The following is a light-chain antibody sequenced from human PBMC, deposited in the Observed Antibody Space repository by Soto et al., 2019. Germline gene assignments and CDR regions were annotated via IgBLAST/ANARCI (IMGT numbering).Light chain of an antibody. J-gene: IGKJ1*01. CDR1: QSVSGN. CDR3: QQYNNWPPT. V-gene: IGKV3D-15*01. CDR2: GAS. Sequence: EIVMTQSPATLSVSPGERANLTCRASQSVSGNLAWYQQKPGQAPRLLIYGASTRATGIPARFSGSGSGTEFTLTISSLQSEDFAVYYCQQYNNWPPTFGQGTNVEIK.